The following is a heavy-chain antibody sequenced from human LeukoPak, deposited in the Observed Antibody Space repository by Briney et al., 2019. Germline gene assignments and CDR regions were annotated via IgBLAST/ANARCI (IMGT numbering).Heavy chain of an antibody. J-gene: IGHJ4*02. Sequence: GRALRLSCAASGFTFSSYAMHWGRQAPGKGLGWVAVISYDGSNKYYADSVKGRFTISRDNSKNTLYLQMNSLRAEDTAVYYCARDRGGGSYFDYWGQGTLVTVSS. D-gene: IGHD2-15*01. CDR3: ARDRGGGSYFDY. CDR1: GFTFSSYA. V-gene: IGHV3-30*04. CDR2: ISYDGSNK.